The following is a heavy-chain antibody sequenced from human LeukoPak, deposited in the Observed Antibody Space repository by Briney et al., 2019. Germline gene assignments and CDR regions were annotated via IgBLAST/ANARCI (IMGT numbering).Heavy chain of an antibody. CDR1: GGSISSSSYY. Sequence: SETLSLTCTVSGGSISSSSYYWGWIRQPPGKGLEWIGSIYYSGSTYYNPSLKSRVTISVDTSKNQFSLKLSSVTAADTAVYYCARFLRDPSRSRGPFDYWGQGTLVTVSS. V-gene: IGHV4-39*07. CDR2: IYYSGST. J-gene: IGHJ4*02. CDR3: ARFLRDPSRSRGPFDY.